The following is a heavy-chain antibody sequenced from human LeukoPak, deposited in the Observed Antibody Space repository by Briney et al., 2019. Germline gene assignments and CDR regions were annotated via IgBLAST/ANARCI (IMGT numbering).Heavy chain of an antibody. J-gene: IGHJ6*03. CDR3: AKDRCSNSIGCLYYYMDV. D-gene: IGHD2/OR15-2a*01. CDR2: IQYDGSNQ. V-gene: IGHV3-30*02. Sequence: GGSLRLSCAASGFTFSTYGMHWVRQAPGKGLEWVAYIQYDGSNQQYADSVKGRFSISRDRSKNIPYLQMNSLRAEDTAVYYCAKDRCSNSIGCLYYYMDVWGKGTTVTISS. CDR1: GFTFSTYG.